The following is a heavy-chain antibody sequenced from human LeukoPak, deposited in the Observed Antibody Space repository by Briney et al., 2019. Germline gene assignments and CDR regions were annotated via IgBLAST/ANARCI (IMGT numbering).Heavy chain of an antibody. CDR3: ARDNSVGDIAWWFDP. Sequence: GASVKVYCKASGHTFTSYYMHWVRQAPGQGLEWMGISNPSGGSTSYAQKFQGRVTLTRDMSTSTDYMELRSLKSEDTAVYYCARDNSVGDIAWWFDPWGQGTLVTVSS. D-gene: IGHD3-10*01. CDR1: GHTFTSYY. J-gene: IGHJ5*02. V-gene: IGHV1-46*01. CDR2: SNPSGGST.